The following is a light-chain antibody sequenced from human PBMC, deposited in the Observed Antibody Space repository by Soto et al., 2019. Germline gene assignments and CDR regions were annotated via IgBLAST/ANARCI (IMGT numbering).Light chain of an antibody. CDR2: GAS. Sequence: EIVLTQSPGTLSLSPGERATLSCRASQSVSSSYLAWYQQKPGQAPRLLIYGASSRATGIPDRFNGSGSGTDFTLTISRLEPEDFAVYYCQQYGSSPPITFGQGTRLE. J-gene: IGKJ5*01. CDR1: QSVSSSY. CDR3: QQYGSSPPIT. V-gene: IGKV3-20*01.